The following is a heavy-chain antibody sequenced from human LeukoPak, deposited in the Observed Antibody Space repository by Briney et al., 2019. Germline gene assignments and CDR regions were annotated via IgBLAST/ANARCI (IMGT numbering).Heavy chain of an antibody. D-gene: IGHD5-24*01. CDR2: IYYSGNS. CDR3: GRDHLRDGYNVFDY. J-gene: IGHJ4*02. CDR1: GGSISSSSYY. Sequence: SETLSLTCTVSGGSISSSSYYWGWICQPPGKGLEWIGSIYYSGNSYYNPSLKSRVTISVDTSKNQFSLKLSSATAADTAVYYCGRDHLRDGYNVFDYWGQGTLVTVSS. V-gene: IGHV4-39*02.